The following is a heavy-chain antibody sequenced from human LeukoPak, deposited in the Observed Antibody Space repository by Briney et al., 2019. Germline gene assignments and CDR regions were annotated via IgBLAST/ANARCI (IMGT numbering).Heavy chain of an antibody. CDR3: ARGGESIFGVVTPLFY. J-gene: IGHJ4*02. CDR1: GFTFSSYA. V-gene: IGHV3-30*04. CDR2: ISYDGSNK. D-gene: IGHD3-3*01. Sequence: GGSLRLSCAASGFTFSSYAMHWVRQAPGKGLEWVAVISYDGSNKYYADSVKGRFTISRDNSKNTLYLQMNSLRAEDTAVYYCARGGESIFGVVTPLFYWGQGTLVTVSS.